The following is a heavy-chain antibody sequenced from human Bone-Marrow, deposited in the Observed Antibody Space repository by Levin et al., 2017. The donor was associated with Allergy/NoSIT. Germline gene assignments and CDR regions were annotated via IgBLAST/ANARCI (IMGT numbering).Heavy chain of an antibody. V-gene: IGHV3-23*01. D-gene: IGHD5-12*01. J-gene: IGHJ4*02. CDR2: ISGNSGST. CDR3: AKDLRGYDYRFHS. Sequence: PGGSLRLSCAASGFTFSSYAMSWVRQAPGKGLEWVSAISGNSGSTYYADSVKGRFTISRDNSKNTLYLQMNSLRGEDTAVYYCAKDLRGYDYRFHSWGQGTLVTVSS. CDR1: GFTFSSYA.